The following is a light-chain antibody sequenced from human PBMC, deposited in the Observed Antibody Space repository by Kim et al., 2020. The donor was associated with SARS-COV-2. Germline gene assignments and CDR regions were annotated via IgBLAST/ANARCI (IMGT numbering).Light chain of an antibody. CDR3: QQRSNWPHT. Sequence: PGERATLSCRASQSVSSYLAWYQQKPGQTPRLLIYDASNRATGIPARFSGSWSGTDFTLTISSLEPEDFAVYYCQQRSNWPHTFGGGTKLEI. V-gene: IGKV3-11*01. J-gene: IGKJ4*01. CDR1: QSVSSY. CDR2: DAS.